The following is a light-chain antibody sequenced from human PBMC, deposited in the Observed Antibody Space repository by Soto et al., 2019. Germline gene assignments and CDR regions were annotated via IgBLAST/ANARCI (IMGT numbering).Light chain of an antibody. CDR1: QSVSSSY. Sequence: EIVLTQSPGTLSLSPGERATLSWRASQSVSSSYLAWYQQKPGQAPRLLIFAASTRAAGIPDRFSGSGSGTEFTLTISSLQPDDFATYYCQQYNSYWTFGQGTKVDIK. CDR2: AAS. CDR3: QQYNSYWT. V-gene: IGKV3-20*01. J-gene: IGKJ1*01.